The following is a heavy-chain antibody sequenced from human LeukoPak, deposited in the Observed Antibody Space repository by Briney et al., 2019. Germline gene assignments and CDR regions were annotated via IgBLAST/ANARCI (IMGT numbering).Heavy chain of an antibody. Sequence: SETLSLTCAVYGGSFSGYYWSWIRQPPGKGLEWIGEINHSGSTNYNPSPKSRVTTSVEKSKNQSSLKLSSVTGADTAVYYCARAVVVNFIFVYGYFDYWGQGTLVTVSS. D-gene: IGHD3-22*01. J-gene: IGHJ4*02. V-gene: IGHV4-34*01. CDR2: INHSGST. CDR3: ARAVVVNFIFVYGYFDY. CDR1: GGSFSGYY.